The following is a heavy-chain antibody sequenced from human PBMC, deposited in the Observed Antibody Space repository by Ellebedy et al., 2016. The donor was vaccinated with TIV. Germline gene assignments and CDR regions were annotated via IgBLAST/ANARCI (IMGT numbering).Heavy chain of an antibody. Sequence: ASVKVSCXASGGTFSSYAISWVRQAPGQGLEWMGGIIPIFGTANYAQKFQGRVTITADESTSTAYMELSSLRSEDTAVYYCARGAAVATIRLYYYYGMGVWGQGTTVTVSS. CDR2: IIPIFGTA. CDR3: ARGAAVATIRLYYYYGMGV. J-gene: IGHJ6*02. D-gene: IGHD5-12*01. CDR1: GGTFSSYA. V-gene: IGHV1-69*13.